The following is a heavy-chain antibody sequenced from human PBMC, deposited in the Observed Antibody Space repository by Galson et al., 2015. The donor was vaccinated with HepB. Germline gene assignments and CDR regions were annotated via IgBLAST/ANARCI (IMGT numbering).Heavy chain of an antibody. CDR2: INPNSGGT. D-gene: IGHD6-19*01. CDR1: GYTFTGYY. V-gene: IGHV1-2*02. Sequence: SVKVSCKASGYTFTGYYMHWVRQAPGQGLEWMGWINPNSGGTNYAQKSQGRVTMTRDTSINTAYMELRRLRSDDTAIYYCVRADSSDWTPYYYFYMDVWGEGTTVTVSS. J-gene: IGHJ6*03. CDR3: VRADSSDWTPYYYFYMDV.